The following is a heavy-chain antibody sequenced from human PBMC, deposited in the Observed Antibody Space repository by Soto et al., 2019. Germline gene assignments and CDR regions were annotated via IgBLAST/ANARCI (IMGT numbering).Heavy chain of an antibody. CDR2: IYPGDSDT. CDR3: ATSTVSYVDIVSSTTRGYFDH. J-gene: IGHJ4*02. V-gene: IGHV5-51*01. CDR1: GYNFNTYW. D-gene: IGHD5-12*01. Sequence: PGESLKISCEGSGYNFNTYWIGWVRQMPGKGLEWMALIYPGDSDTRYSPSFEGQVTLSVDRSISTVYLQWSSLKASDTAIYYCATSTVSYVDIVSSTTRGYFDHGGQGTLVTVSS.